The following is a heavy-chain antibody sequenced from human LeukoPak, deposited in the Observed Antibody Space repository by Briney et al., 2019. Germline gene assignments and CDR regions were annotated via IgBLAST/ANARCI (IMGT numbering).Heavy chain of an antibody. D-gene: IGHD1-26*01. CDR3: ARERVGATDHDAFDI. Sequence: TSETLSLTCTVSGGSISSYYWSWIRQPAGKGLEWIGRIYTSGSTNYNPSLKSRVTISVDKSKSQFSLKLSSVTAADTAVYYCARERVGATDHDAFDIWGQGTMVTVSS. V-gene: IGHV4-4*07. CDR1: GGSISSYY. J-gene: IGHJ3*02. CDR2: IYTSGST.